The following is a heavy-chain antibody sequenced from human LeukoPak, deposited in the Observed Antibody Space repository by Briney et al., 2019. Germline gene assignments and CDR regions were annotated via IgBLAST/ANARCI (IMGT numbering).Heavy chain of an antibody. Sequence: PGRSLRLSCAASGFTFSRYVMHWVRQAPGKGLEWVAVIRYDGSNKYADSVKGRFTISRDNAKNTLHLQMNSLRVEDTAVYYCARDGSDDSLGYYYDYWGQGTLVTVSS. CDR3: ARDGSDDSLGYYYDY. CDR1: GFTFSRYV. D-gene: IGHD3-22*01. V-gene: IGHV3-30*03. J-gene: IGHJ4*02. CDR2: IRYDGSNK.